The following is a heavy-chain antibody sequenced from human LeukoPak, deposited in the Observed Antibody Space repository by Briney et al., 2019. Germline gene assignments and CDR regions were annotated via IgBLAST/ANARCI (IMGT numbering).Heavy chain of an antibody. J-gene: IGHJ4*02. V-gene: IGHV4-38-2*02. CDR2: IYHSGST. D-gene: IGHD3-22*01. Sequence: SETLSLTCTVSGYSISSGYYWGWIRQLPGKGLEWIGSIYHSGSTYYNPSLKSRVTISVDTSKNQFSLKLSSVTAADTAVYYCARELSGLGTMIVCWGQGTLVTVSS. CDR3: ARELSGLGTMIVC. CDR1: GYSISSGYY.